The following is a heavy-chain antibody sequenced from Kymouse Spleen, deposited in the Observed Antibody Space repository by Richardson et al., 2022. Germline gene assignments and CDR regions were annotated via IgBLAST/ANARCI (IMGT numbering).Heavy chain of an antibody. Sequence: EVQLVESGGGLVQPGGSLRLSCAASGFTFSSYWMSWVRQAPGKGLEWVANIKQDGSEKYYVDSVKGRFTISRDNAKNSLYLQMNSLRAEDTAVYYCATEHDYGDSYFDYWGQGTLVTVSS. J-gene: IGHJ4*02. D-gene: IGHD4-17*01. V-gene: IGHV3-7*01. CDR2: IKQDGSEK. CDR3: ATEHDYGDSYFDY. CDR1: GFTFSSYW.